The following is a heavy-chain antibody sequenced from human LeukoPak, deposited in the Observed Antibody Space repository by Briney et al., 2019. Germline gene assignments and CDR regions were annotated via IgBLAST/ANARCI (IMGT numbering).Heavy chain of an antibody. Sequence: PGGSLRLSCAASRFTFSSYAMSWVRQAPGKGLEWVSTFSGSESKTYYADSVKGRFTISRDNSKNTLYLQMNSLRAEDTAVYYCAKDLDDYGDYAYYYGMDVWGQGTTVTVSS. J-gene: IGHJ6*02. D-gene: IGHD4-17*01. CDR2: FSGSESKT. CDR3: AKDLDDYGDYAYYYGMDV. V-gene: IGHV3-23*01. CDR1: RFTFSSYA.